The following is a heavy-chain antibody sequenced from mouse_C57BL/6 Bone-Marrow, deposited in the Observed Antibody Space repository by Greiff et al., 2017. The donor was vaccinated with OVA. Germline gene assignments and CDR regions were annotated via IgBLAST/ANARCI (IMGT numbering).Heavy chain of an antibody. Sequence: VQLQQSGPELVKPGASVKISCKASGYAFSSSWMTWVKQRPGTGLEWIGRIYPGDGDTNYNGKFKGKATLNAAKSSSTAYMQPSSLTSEDAAVYFCANNGGAYWGQGTSVTVSS. D-gene: IGHD1-3*01. CDR3: ANNGGAY. J-gene: IGHJ4*01. CDR2: IYPGDGDT. CDR1: GYAFSSSW. V-gene: IGHV1-82*01.